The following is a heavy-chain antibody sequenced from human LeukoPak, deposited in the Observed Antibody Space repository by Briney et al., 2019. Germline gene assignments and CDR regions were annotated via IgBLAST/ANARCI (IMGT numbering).Heavy chain of an antibody. D-gene: IGHD3-10*01. V-gene: IGHV3-23*01. J-gene: IGHJ5*02. CDR3: AKDSFTIRDYWSDP. CDR2: ISGSGGST. CDR1: GFTFDDYA. Sequence: GRSLRLSCAASGFTFDDYAMHWVRQAPGKGLEWVSGISGSGGSTYYADSVKGRFTISRDNSKNTLYLQMNSLRAEDTAVYYCAKDSFTIRDYWSDPWGQGTLVTVSS.